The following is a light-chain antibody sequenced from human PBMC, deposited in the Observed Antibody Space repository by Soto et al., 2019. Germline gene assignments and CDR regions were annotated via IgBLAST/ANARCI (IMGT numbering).Light chain of an antibody. Sequence: QSALTQPRSVSGSPGQSVTISCTGTSSNVGAYTFVSWYQQHPGKAPNLIIYHVNKRTSGVPDLFSGSKSGNTASLTISGIHADEESDYYCSAYGGHADVVFGGGPQLNVL. CDR3: SAYGGHADVV. J-gene: IGLJ2*01. CDR1: SSNVGAYTF. CDR2: HVN. V-gene: IGLV2-11*01.